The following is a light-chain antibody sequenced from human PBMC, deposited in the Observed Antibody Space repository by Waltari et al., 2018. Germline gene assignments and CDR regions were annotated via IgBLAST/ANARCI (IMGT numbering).Light chain of an antibody. V-gene: IGKV1-17*01. CDR2: AAS. CDR3: LQHDTDPPT. CDR1: QGIRND. Sequence: DIQMTQSPSSLSASVGDRVTITCRASQGIRNDLSWYQQKPGKAPKRLIYAASSLQGGVPSRFRRSGPGTEFTLTINSLQPEDFATYYCLQHDTDPPTFGQGTNVEIK. J-gene: IGKJ1*01.